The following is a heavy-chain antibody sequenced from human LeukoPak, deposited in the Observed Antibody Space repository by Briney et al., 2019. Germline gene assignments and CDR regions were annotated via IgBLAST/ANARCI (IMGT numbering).Heavy chain of an antibody. J-gene: IGHJ4*02. CDR1: GGSISSYY. Sequence: PSETLSLTCTVSGGSISSYYWSWIRQPPGKGLEWIGYIYYSGSTNYNPSLKSRVTISVDTSKNQFSLKLSSVTAADTAVYYCARLIQLWLYPYFDYWGQGTLVTVSS. D-gene: IGHD5-18*01. CDR2: IYYSGST. CDR3: ARLIQLWLYPYFDY. V-gene: IGHV4-59*08.